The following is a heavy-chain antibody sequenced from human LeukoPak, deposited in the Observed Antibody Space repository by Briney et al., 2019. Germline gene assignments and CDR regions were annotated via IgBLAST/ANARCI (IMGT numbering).Heavy chain of an antibody. V-gene: IGHV3-30*02. CDR1: GFTFSSYG. J-gene: IGHJ4*02. CDR2: IRYDGSNK. D-gene: IGHD3-22*01. Sequence: GGSLRLSCAASGFTFSSYGMHWVRQAPGKGLEWVAFIRYDGSNKYYADSVKGRSTISRDNSKNTLYLQMNSLRAEDTAVYYCAKDLNPNYYDSSGPEYWGQGTLVTVSS. CDR3: AKDLNPNYYDSSGPEY.